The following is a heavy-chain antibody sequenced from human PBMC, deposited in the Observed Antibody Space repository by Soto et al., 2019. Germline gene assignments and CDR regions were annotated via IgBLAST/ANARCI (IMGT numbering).Heavy chain of an antibody. V-gene: IGHV3-33*01. CDR3: ARDGDVNTGFGKDY. CDR2: IWHDGGNK. Sequence: GAALRLSCAASGFTFSSYGMHWFRQAPGKGLEWVAFIWHDGGNKFYAESVKGRFTISRDNSKNTLYLQMTSLSAEDTAMYYCARDGDVNTGFGKDYWGQGTLVTVSS. J-gene: IGHJ4*02. D-gene: IGHD3-16*01. CDR1: GFTFSSYG.